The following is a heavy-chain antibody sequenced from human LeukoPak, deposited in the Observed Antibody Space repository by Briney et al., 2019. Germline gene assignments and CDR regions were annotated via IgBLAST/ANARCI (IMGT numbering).Heavy chain of an antibody. CDR3: ARVDREGGVAVAGNGFGILDY. CDR2: ISAYNGNT. D-gene: IGHD6-19*01. Sequence: ASVKVSCKASGYTFTSYGISWVRQAPGQGLEWMGWISAYNGNTNCAQKLQGRVTMTTDTSTSTAYMELRSLRSDDTAVYYCARVDREGGVAVAGNGFGILDYWGQGTLVTVSS. J-gene: IGHJ4*02. CDR1: GYTFTSYG. V-gene: IGHV1-18*01.